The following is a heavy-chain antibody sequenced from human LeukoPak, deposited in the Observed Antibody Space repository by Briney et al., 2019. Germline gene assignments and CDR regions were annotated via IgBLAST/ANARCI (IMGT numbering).Heavy chain of an antibody. V-gene: IGHV1-46*01. CDR3: ARDTEEIQLWLRYLDY. Sequence: ASVKVSCKASGYTFTSYYMHWVRQAPGQGLEWMGIINPSGGSTSYAQKFQSRVTMTRDTSTSTVYMELSSLRSEDTAVYYCARDTEEIQLWLRYLDYWGQGTLVTVST. CDR2: INPSGGST. J-gene: IGHJ4*02. D-gene: IGHD5-18*01. CDR1: GYTFTSYY.